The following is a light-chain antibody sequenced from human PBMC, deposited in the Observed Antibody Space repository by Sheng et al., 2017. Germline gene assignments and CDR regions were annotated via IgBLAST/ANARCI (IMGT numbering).Light chain of an antibody. Sequence: DIVMTQSPDSLAVSLGEGATINCKSSQSVLYTSNNKNYLAWYQQKPGQPPRLLISWASSRESGVPDRFSGSGSGADFTLTISSLQAEDVAVYYCQQYYGVPLTFGGGTKVDIK. V-gene: IGKV4-1*01. CDR2: WAS. CDR1: QSVLYTSNNKNY. CDR3: QQYYGVPLT. J-gene: IGKJ4*01.